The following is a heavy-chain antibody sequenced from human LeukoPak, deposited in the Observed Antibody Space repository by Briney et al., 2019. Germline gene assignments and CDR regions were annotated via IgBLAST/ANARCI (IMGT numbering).Heavy chain of an antibody. Sequence: PGGSLRLSCAASGFTFSSYSMNWVRQAPGKGLEWVSAISGSGGSTYYADSVKGRFTISRDNSKNTLYLQMNCLRAEDTAVYYCAKSVLLRFGELAYFDYWGQGTLVTVSS. D-gene: IGHD3-10*01. CDR3: AKSVLLRFGELAYFDY. CDR2: ISGSGGST. J-gene: IGHJ4*02. CDR1: GFTFSSYS. V-gene: IGHV3-23*01.